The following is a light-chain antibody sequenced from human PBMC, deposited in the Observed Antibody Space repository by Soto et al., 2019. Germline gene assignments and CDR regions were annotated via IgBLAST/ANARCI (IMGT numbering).Light chain of an antibody. CDR2: EAS. Sequence: EIVLTQSPATLSLSPGERATFSCRASQSVSSDLVWYQQKPGQAPRLLIYEASNRATGIPARFSGSGSGTDFTLTISSLEPEDFAVYYCQQRSNWPPLTFGGGTKVEIK. J-gene: IGKJ4*01. CDR3: QQRSNWPPLT. V-gene: IGKV3-11*01. CDR1: QSVSSD.